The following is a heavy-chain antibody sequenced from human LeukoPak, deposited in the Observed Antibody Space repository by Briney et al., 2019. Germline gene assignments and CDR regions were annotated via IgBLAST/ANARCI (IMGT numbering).Heavy chain of an antibody. J-gene: IGHJ4*02. D-gene: IGHD2-15*01. CDR1: GGSFSGYY. CDR3: ARGGYCSGGSCYIAY. V-gene: IGHV4-34*01. CDR2: INHSGST. Sequence: SETLSLTCAVYGGSFSGYYWSWIRQPPGKGLEWIGEINHSGSTNYNPSLKSRVTISVDTSKNQFSLKLSSVTAADTAVYYCARGGYCSGGSCYIAYWGQGTLVTVSS.